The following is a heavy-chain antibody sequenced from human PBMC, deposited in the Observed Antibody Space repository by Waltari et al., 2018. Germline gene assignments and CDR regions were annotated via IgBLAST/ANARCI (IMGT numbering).Heavy chain of an antibody. Sequence: EVQLVQSGAEVKKPGATVKISCKASGYTFTDYYMHWVQQAPGKGLEWMGRVDPEDGETIYAEKFQGRVTITADTSTDTAYMELSSLRSEDTAVYYCATVAGAPNYYYYYYMDVWGKGTTVTVSS. CDR2: VDPEDGET. J-gene: IGHJ6*03. CDR1: GYTFTDYY. CDR3: ATVAGAPNYYYYYYMDV. D-gene: IGHD1-26*01. V-gene: IGHV1-69-2*01.